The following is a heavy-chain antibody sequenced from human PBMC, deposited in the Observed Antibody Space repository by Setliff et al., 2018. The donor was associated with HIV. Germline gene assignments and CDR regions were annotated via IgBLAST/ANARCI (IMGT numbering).Heavy chain of an antibody. CDR2: ISAYNGNT. J-gene: IGHJ5*02. D-gene: IGHD6-13*01. CDR1: GYTFTSYG. V-gene: IGHV1-18*01. Sequence: GASVKVSCKASGYTFTSYGISWVRQAPGQGLEWMGWISAYNGNTNYAQKFQGRVTITADTSTDTAYMELSSLRSEDTAVYYCATDLSSSQQLISWGQGTLVTVSS. CDR3: ATDLSSSQQLIS.